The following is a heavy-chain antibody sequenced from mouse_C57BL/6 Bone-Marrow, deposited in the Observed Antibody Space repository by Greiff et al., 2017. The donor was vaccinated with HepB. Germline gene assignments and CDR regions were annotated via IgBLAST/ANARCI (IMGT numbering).Heavy chain of an antibody. CDR1: GYTFTSYW. Sequence: QVQLQQPGAELVRPGSSVKLSCKASGYTFTSYWMHWVKQRPIQGLEWIGNIDPSDSETHYNQKFKDKATLTVDKSSSTAYMQLSNLPSEDSAVYYCARDDDYDVWFAYWGQGTLVTVSA. CDR2: IDPSDSET. V-gene: IGHV1-52*01. CDR3: ARDDDYDVWFAY. J-gene: IGHJ3*01. D-gene: IGHD2-4*01.